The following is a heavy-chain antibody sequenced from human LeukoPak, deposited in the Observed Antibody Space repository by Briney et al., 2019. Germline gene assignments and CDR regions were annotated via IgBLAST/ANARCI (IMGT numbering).Heavy chain of an antibody. CDR1: GFTFSSYW. Sequence: GGPLRLSCAASGFTFSSYWMSWVRQAPGKGLEWVANIKQDGSEKYYVDSVKGRFTISRDNAKNSLYLQMNSLRAEDTAVYYCARDDSYILTGYDYWGQETLVTVSS. D-gene: IGHD3-9*01. CDR3: ARDDSYILTGYDY. CDR2: IKQDGSEK. J-gene: IGHJ4*02. V-gene: IGHV3-7*03.